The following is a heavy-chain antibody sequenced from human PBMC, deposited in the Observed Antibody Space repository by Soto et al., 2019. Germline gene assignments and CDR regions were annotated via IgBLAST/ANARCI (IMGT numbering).Heavy chain of an antibody. V-gene: IGHV4-31*03. J-gene: IGHJ6*02. Sequence: QVQLQESGPGLVKPSQTLSLTCTVSGGSISSGGYYWSWIRQHPGKGLEWIGYIFYSGTTYYNPSLKSRVTISVDTSKNQFSLKLSSVTAADTAVYYCAASCVACGGFNYYGMDVWGQGTTVTVSS. CDR2: IFYSGTT. D-gene: IGHD2-21*01. CDR1: GGSISSGGYY. CDR3: AASCVACGGFNYYGMDV.